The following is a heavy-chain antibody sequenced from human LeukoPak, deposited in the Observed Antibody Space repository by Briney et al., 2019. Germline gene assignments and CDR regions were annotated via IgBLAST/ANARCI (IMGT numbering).Heavy chain of an antibody. CDR1: GFTFSDYY. Sequence: GGSLRLSCAASGFTFSDYYMSWIRKAPGKGLEWVSYISSSGSTIYYADSVKGRFTISRDNAKNSLYLQMNSLRAEDTAVYYCARDRVGFGSFRTCDPWGQETLVTVSS. V-gene: IGHV3-11*01. D-gene: IGHD1-14*01. CDR2: ISSSGSTI. CDR3: ARDRVGFGSFRTCDP. J-gene: IGHJ5*02.